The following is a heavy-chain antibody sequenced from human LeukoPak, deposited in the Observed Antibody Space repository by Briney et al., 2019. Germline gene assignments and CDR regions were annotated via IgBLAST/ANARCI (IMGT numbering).Heavy chain of an antibody. Sequence: SETLSLTCTVSGGSISNYYWGWIRQPPGKRLEWIGYIYYSGGTSYNPSLKSRVTMSVDTSKNQFSLKLTSVTAADTAVYYCTRENYFDYWGQGTLVTVSS. J-gene: IGHJ4*02. CDR3: TRENYFDY. CDR2: IYYSGGT. CDR1: GGSISNYY. V-gene: IGHV4-59*01.